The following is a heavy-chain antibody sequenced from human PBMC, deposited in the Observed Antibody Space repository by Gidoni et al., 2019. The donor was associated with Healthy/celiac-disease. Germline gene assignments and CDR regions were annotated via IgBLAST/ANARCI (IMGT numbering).Heavy chain of an antibody. J-gene: IGHJ4*02. CDR3: ATLVRDGDFWSGYYFGY. D-gene: IGHD3-3*01. CDR1: GYTLTELA. V-gene: IGHV1-24*01. CDR2: FDPEDGET. Sequence: QVQLVQSGAEVKKPGASVKVSCKVSGYTLTELAMPWVRQAPGKGLEWMGGFDPEDGETIYAQKFQGRVTMTEDTSTDTAYMELSSLRSEDTAVYYCATLVRDGDFWSGYYFGYWGQGTLVTVSS.